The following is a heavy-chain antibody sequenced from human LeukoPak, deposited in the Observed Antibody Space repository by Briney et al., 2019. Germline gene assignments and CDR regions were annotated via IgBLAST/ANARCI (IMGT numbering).Heavy chain of an antibody. CDR1: GFTFHDYA. J-gene: IGHJ4*02. CDR2: INGNGDSA. Sequence: GGSLRLSCGASGFTFHDYAMNWVRQAPGKGLEWVSGINGNGDSAGYVDSVKGRFTISRDNSKNTLYLQMNSLRAEDTAVYYCAKRDPGLDYWGQGTLVTVSS. CDR3: AKRDPGLDY. D-gene: IGHD1-14*01. V-gene: IGHV3-20*04.